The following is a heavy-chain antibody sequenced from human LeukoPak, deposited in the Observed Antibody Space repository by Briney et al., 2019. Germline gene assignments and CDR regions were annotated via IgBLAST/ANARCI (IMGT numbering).Heavy chain of an antibody. CDR1: GFTLSSNY. V-gene: IGHV3-23*01. CDR3: AKGDLYGDLSPFDY. D-gene: IGHD4-17*01. J-gene: IGHJ4*02. CDR2: ISGSGGST. Sequence: PGGSLRLSSAASGFTLSSNYMSRVPHAPGTGLEWVSAISGSGGSTYYADSVKGPITISRNNSKNTLYLQMNSLRAEDTAVYYCAKGDLYGDLSPFDYWGQGTLVTVSS.